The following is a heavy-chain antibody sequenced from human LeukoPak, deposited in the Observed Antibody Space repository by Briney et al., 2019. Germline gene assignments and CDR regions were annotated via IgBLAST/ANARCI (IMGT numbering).Heavy chain of an antibody. CDR3: ARQVGALYYFDY. CDR2: IYSGGST. D-gene: IGHD1-26*01. CDR1: GFTVSSNY. J-gene: IGHJ4*02. Sequence: GGSLRLSCAASGFTVSSNYTSWVRQAPGKGLEWVSVIYSGGSTYYADSVKGRFTISRDNSKNTLYLQMNSLRAEDTAVYYCARQVGALYYFDYWGQGTLVTVSS. V-gene: IGHV3-66*04.